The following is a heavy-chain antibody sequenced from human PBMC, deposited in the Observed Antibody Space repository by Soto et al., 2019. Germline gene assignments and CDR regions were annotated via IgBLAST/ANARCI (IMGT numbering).Heavy chain of an antibody. J-gene: IGHJ4*02. D-gene: IGHD6-19*01. V-gene: IGHV4-61*01. CDR3: ARSGAGSGWL. Sequence: QVQLQESGPGLVKPSETLSLTCTVSGGSVSSGRYYWSWSRQPPGKGLEWIGYIYYSGSTNYKSSLKSRVTISVDTSKNYFSLKLNSVTAADTAVYYCARSGAGSGWLGGQGTLFTVSS. CDR2: IYYSGST. CDR1: GGSVSSGRYY.